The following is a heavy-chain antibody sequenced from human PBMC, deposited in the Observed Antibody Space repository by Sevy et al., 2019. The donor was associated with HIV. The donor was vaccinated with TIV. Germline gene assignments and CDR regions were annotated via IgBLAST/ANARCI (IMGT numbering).Heavy chain of an antibody. CDR3: ARDQHDYGGNVRTGWFDP. D-gene: IGHD4-17*01. Sequence: GGSLRLSCAASGFTFSSYAMHWVRQAPGKGLEWVAAISFDGSNHYYADSVKGRFSISRDNSRNTLYLQMNNLSPEDTAVFYCARDQHDYGGNVRTGWFDPWGQGILVTVSS. V-gene: IGHV3-30-3*01. CDR1: GFTFSSYA. CDR2: ISFDGSNH. J-gene: IGHJ5*01.